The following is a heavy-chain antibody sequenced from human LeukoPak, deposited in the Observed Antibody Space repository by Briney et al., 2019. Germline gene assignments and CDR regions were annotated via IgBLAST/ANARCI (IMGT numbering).Heavy chain of an antibody. D-gene: IGHD3-10*01. CDR1: GFTVSSNY. J-gene: IGHJ4*02. V-gene: IGHV3-53*01. CDR3: ARDGAGRRFFDH. CDR2: IYSGGGT. Sequence: GGSLRLSCAASGFTVSSNYMSWVRQAPGKGLEWVSVIYSGGGTYYADSVKGRFTISRDNSKNTLYLQMNSLRAEDTAVYYCARDGAGRRFFDHWGQGTLVTVSS.